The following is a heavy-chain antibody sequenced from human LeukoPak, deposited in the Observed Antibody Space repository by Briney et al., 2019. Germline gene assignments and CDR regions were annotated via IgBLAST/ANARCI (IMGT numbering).Heavy chain of an antibody. CDR1: GFTFTDYY. V-gene: IGHV3-11*01. CDR2: ISSSGSTR. CDR3: VRPREQNLVVSPFDI. D-gene: IGHD6-13*01. Sequence: PGGSLRLSCAASGFTFTDYYMSWIRQAPGKGLEWVSYISSSGSTRQYADSVKGRFTISGDNAKNSLSLQMNSLRAADTAVYYCVRPREQNLVVSPFDIWGQGTMVTVSS. J-gene: IGHJ3*02.